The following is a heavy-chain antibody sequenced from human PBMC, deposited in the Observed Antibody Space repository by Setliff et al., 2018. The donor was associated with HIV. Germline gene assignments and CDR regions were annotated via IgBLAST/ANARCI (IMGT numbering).Heavy chain of an antibody. CDR1: GFTFDNSA. Sequence: AGGSLRLSCAASGFTFDNSAMGWVRQAPGKGLEWVSTIGGNGDDTNYADSVRGRFTISRDNSRNTLYVQMNSLRAEDTAIYYCARTVEHLIRGWGFNYYYYMDVWGRGTTVTVSS. CDR2: IGGNGDDT. CDR3: ARTVEHLIRGWGFNYYYYMDV. V-gene: IGHV3-23*01. J-gene: IGHJ6*03. D-gene: IGHD3-16*01.